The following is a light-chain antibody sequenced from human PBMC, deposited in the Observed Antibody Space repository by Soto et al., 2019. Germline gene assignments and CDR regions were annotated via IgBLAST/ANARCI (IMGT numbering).Light chain of an antibody. V-gene: IGKV1-27*01. CDR1: QGISNY. CDR2: AAS. CDR3: QKYDSAPWT. Sequence: DIQMTQSPSSLSASVRDRVTITCRASQGISNYLAWYQQKPGKVPKLLIYAASTLQSVGPSRFSGSGSGTEFTLTISSLQPEDVATYYCQKYDSAPWTFGQGTMVEIK. J-gene: IGKJ1*01.